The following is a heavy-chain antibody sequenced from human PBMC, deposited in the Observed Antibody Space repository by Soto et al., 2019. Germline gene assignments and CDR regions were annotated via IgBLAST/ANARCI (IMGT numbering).Heavy chain of an antibody. D-gene: IGHD4-4*01. CDR2: IYHSGST. CDR1: GGSISSGGYS. J-gene: IGHJ5*02. V-gene: IGHV4-30-2*01. Sequence: QLQLQESGSGLVKPSQTLSLTCAVSGGSISSGGYSWSWIRQPPGKGLEWIGYIYHSGSTYYNPSLKSRVTISVDRSKNQFSLKLSSVTAADTAVYYCARGQYYSHWFDPWGQGTLVTVSS. CDR3: ARGQYYSHWFDP.